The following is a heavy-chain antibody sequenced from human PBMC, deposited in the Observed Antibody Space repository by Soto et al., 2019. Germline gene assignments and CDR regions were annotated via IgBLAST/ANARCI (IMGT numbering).Heavy chain of an antibody. CDR3: ARAIWETYGMDV. CDR1: GFTFSSYA. CDR2: ISSNGGST. D-gene: IGHD3-9*01. J-gene: IGHJ6*02. V-gene: IGHV3-64*01. Sequence: EVQLVESGGGLVQPGGSLRLSGAASGFTFSSYAMHWVRQAPGKGLEYVSAISSNGGSTYYANSVKGRFTISRDNSKNTLYLQMGSLRAEDRAVYYCARAIWETYGMDVWGQGTTVTVSS.